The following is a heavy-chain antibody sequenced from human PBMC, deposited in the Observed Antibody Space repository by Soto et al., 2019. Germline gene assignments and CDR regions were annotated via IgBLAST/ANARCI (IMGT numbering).Heavy chain of an antibody. CDR3: ARQPRGPGYGERGLYFDH. Sequence: SETLSLTCTVSGGSTNSRNDYWGWIRQPPGRGLEWIGSVYYSGSTHDNPSLQSRVSISVDTSRNQFSLNLSSVTAADTAGYFCARQPRGPGYGERGLYFDHWGQGTLVTVS. J-gene: IGHJ4*02. D-gene: IGHD3-16*01. V-gene: IGHV4-39*01. CDR1: GGSTNSRNDY. CDR2: VYYSGST.